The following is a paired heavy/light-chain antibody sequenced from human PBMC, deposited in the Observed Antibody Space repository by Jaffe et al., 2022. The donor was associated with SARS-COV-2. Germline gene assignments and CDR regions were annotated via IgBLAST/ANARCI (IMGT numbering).Heavy chain of an antibody. D-gene: IGHD6-19*01. CDR1: GFTFSDYY. J-gene: IGHJ6*02. CDR3: AREGERSGWPRPYYYYGMDV. V-gene: IGHV3-11*01. Sequence: QVQLVESGGGLVKPGGSLRLSCAASGFTFSDYYMSWIRQAPGKGLEWVSYISSSGSTIYYADSVKGRFTISRDNAKNSLYLQMNSLRAEDTAVYYCAREGERSGWPRPYYYYGMDVWGQGTTVTVSS. CDR2: ISSSGSTI.
Light chain of an antibody. V-gene: IGKV2-28*01. CDR2: LGS. CDR3: MQALQTPS. Sequence: DIVMTQSPLSLPVTPGEPASISCRSSQSLLHSNGYNYLDWYLQKPGQSPQLLIYLGSNRASGVPDRFSGSGSGTDFTLKISRVEAEDVGVYYCMQALQTPSFGGGTKVEIK. J-gene: IGKJ4*01. CDR1: QSLLHSNGYNY.